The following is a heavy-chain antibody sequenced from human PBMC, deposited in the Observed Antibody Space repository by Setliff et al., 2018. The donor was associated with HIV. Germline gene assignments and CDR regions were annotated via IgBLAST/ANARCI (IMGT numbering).Heavy chain of an antibody. CDR1: GFSLNSIGMC. CDR3: ARERDFYYDNSGYSFDD. Sequence: SGPTLVNPTQTLTLTCTFSGFSLNSIGMCVSWIRQPPGKALEWIGYIHYSGSSNYNPSLKSRVSISLDTSKKQVSLKLRSVTAADTAVYYCARERDFYYDNSGYSFDDWGQGTLVTVSS. D-gene: IGHD3-22*01. CDR2: IHYSGSS. J-gene: IGHJ4*02. V-gene: IGHV4-61*08.